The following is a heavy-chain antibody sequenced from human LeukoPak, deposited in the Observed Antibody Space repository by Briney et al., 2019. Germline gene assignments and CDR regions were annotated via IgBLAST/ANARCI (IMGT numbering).Heavy chain of an antibody. D-gene: IGHD4-17*01. J-gene: IGHJ4*02. CDR3: ATGPMTTVTTFDY. V-gene: IGHV1-24*01. Sequence: ASVKVSCKVSRYTLTELPMHWVRQAPGKGLEWMGGFDPEDGETIYAQKFQGRVTMTEDTSTDTAYMELSSLRSEDTAVYYCATGPMTTVTTFDYWGQGTLVTVSS. CDR2: FDPEDGET. CDR1: RYTLTELP.